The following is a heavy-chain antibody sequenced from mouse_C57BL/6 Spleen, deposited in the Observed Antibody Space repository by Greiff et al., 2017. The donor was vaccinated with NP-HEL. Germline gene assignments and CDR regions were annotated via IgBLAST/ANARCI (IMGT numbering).Heavy chain of an antibody. CDR3: ARDVPVWNWYFDV. J-gene: IGHJ1*03. Sequence: EVQLQESGPGLVKPSQSLSLTCSVTGYSITSGYYWNWIRQFPGNKLEWMGYISYDGSNNYNPSLKNRISITRDTSNNQFFLKLNSVTTEDTATYYCARDVPVWNWYFDVWGTGTTVTVSS. CDR1: GYSITSGYY. CDR2: ISYDGSN. V-gene: IGHV3-6*01.